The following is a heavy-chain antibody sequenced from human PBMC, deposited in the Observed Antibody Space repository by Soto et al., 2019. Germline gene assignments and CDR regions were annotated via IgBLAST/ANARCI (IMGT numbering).Heavy chain of an antibody. CDR1: GFTFSHPW. Sequence: EVQLVESGGGLVKPGGSLTLSCAASGFTFSHPWMSWVRQAPGKGLEWVARVKSKADGGTTDYAAPVQGRFTISRDDLRSMLYLQMDSLKTDDTAVYYCTVSLVFWGQGTLVTVSS. D-gene: IGHD1-26*01. CDR2: VKSKADGGTT. V-gene: IGHV3-15*01. J-gene: IGHJ4*02. CDR3: TVSLVF.